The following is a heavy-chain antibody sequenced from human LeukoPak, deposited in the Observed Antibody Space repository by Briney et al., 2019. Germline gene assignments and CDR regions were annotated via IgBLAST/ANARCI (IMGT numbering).Heavy chain of an antibody. J-gene: IGHJ4*02. CDR2: IYSSGIT. D-gene: IGHD3-9*01. CDR1: GGSISGYY. Sequence: PSETLSLTCTVSGGSISGYYWSWVRQPPLKGLEWIGYIYSSGITRYSPSLKSRLTISVDTSRNQFSLRLSSVTAADTALYYCARLATDSDILTGSDYWGQGILVTVSS. V-gene: IGHV4-59*08. CDR3: ARLATDSDILTGSDY.